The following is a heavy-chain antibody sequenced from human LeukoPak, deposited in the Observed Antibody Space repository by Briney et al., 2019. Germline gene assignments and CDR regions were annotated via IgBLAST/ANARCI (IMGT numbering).Heavy chain of an antibody. V-gene: IGHV3-53*01. J-gene: IGHJ4*02. D-gene: IGHD3-22*01. CDR2: IYSGGST. CDR1: GFTVSSNY. CDR3: AREAYDSSGYYSDY. Sequence: GGSLRLSCAASGFTVSSNYMSWVRQAPGQRLEWVSVIYSGGSTYYADSVKGRLTISRDNYKNTLYLQMNSLRAEDTAVYYCAREAYDSSGYYSDYWGQGTLVTVSS.